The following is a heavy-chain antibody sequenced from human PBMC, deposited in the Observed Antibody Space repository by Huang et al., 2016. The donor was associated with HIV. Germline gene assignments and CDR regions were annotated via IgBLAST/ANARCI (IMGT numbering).Heavy chain of an antibody. CDR3: ARHGRVAGHYYNNMDV. Sequence: LQLQESGPGLVKSSETLSLICTVSGGSISSSSYYWGWIRQPPGKGPEWIGSIYYMGNTYYNPPLKSRVTISVDTSKNQFSLKGNSVTAADTAVYYCARHGRVAGHYYNNMDVWGRGTTVTVSS. D-gene: IGHD6-19*01. J-gene: IGHJ6*02. V-gene: IGHV4-39*01. CDR2: IYYMGNT. CDR1: GGSISSSSYY.